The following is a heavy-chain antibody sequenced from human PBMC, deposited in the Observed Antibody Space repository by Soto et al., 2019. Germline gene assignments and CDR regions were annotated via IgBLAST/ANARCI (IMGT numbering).Heavy chain of an antibody. V-gene: IGHV4-30-4*01. D-gene: IGHD3-10*01. CDR2: NYYSGST. CDR3: ARERVPSYIHHTWFDS. Sequence: SETLSLTCTVSGGSISSGDYYWSWLRQSPGKGLEWIGYNYYSGSTYYNPTLKSPVTISIDTSKNQFSLKLSSVTAADTAVYYCARERVPSYIHHTWFDSWGQGTLVTVSS. J-gene: IGHJ5*01. CDR1: GGSISSGDYY.